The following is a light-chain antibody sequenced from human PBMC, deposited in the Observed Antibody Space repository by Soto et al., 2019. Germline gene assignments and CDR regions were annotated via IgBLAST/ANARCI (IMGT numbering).Light chain of an antibody. V-gene: IGKV3-20*01. CDR2: GVS. CDR3: QQYGTSEII. CDR1: QSVSSGH. Sequence: ENVLTQSPGTLSLSPGGRATLSCRASQSVSSGHLAWYQQKPGQAPRLLIYGVSSRATGIPDRFSGSGSGTDFTLTITRLEPEDFAVFYCQQYGTSEIIFGQGTRLEI. J-gene: IGKJ5*01.